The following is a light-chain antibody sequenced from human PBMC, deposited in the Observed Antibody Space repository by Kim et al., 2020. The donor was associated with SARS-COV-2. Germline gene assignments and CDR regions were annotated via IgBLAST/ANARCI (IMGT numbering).Light chain of an antibody. J-gene: IGLJ2*01. CDR2: KDS. CDR3: QSADSSGTYHVV. V-gene: IGLV3-25*03. CDR1: ALPNQY. Sequence: PGPTARISCSGDALPNQYAYWYQQKPGQAPVLMIYKDSERPSGIPERFSGSSSGTTVTLTISGVQAEDEADYYCQSADSSGTYHVVFGGGTQLTVL.